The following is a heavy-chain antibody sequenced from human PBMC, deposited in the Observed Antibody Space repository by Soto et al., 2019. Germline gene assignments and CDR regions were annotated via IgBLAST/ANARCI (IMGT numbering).Heavy chain of an antibody. V-gene: IGHV3-30-3*01. D-gene: IGHD2-2*01. Sequence: GGSLRLSCAASGFTFSSYAMHWVRQAPGKGLEWVAVISYDGSNKYYADSVKGRFTISRDNSKNTLYLQMNSLRAEDTAVYYCARVRGYCSSTSCYAHYFDYWGQGTLVTVSS. CDR3: ARVRGYCSSTSCYAHYFDY. J-gene: IGHJ4*02. CDR2: ISYDGSNK. CDR1: GFTFSSYA.